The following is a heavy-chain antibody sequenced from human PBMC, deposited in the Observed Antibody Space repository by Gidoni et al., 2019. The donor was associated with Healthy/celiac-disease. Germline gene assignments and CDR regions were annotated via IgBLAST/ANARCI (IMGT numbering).Heavy chain of an antibody. CDR3: AAAGTMVRGVSAFDI. V-gene: IGHV1-58*01. J-gene: IGHJ3*02. D-gene: IGHD3-10*01. Sequence: QMQLVQSGPEVKKPGTSVKVSCKASGFTFTSSAVQWVRQARGQRLEWIGWIVVGSGNTNYAQKFQERVTITRDMSTSTAYMELSSLRSEDTAVYYCAAAGTMVRGVSAFDIWGQGTMVTVSS. CDR2: IVVGSGNT. CDR1: GFTFTSSA.